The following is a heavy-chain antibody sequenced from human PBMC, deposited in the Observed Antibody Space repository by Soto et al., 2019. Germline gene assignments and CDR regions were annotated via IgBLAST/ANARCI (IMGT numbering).Heavy chain of an antibody. V-gene: IGHV3-53*01. CDR1: DFTVSSNY. J-gene: IGHJ4*02. Sequence: GWSLRLSCAFSDFTVSSNYMSWVRQAPGRGLEWVSVIFAGGGTYYADSVKGRFTISKDNSKNKVYLQMNTLRAGDTAVYYCAGGFNYGYIDHWGQGTPVTVSS. CDR2: IFAGGGT. CDR3: AGGFNYGYIDH. D-gene: IGHD3-10*01.